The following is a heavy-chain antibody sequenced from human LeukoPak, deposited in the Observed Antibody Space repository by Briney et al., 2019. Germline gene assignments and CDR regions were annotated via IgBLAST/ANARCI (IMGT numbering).Heavy chain of an antibody. V-gene: IGHV4-59*01. CDR3: ARVYSSSSPYYYYYMDV. D-gene: IGHD6-6*01. Sequence: PSETLSLTCTVSGGSLSSYYWSWIRHPPGRGLEWIGYIYYSGSTNYNPSLKSRVTISVDTSKNQFSRKLSSVTAADTAVYYCARVYSSSSPYYYYYMDVWGKGTTVTVSS. CDR2: IYYSGST. CDR1: GGSLSSYY. J-gene: IGHJ6*03.